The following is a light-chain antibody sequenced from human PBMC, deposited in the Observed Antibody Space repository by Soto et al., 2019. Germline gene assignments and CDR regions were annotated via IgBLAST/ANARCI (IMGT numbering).Light chain of an antibody. CDR2: NNN. Sequence: SVLTQPPSASGTPGQRVTISCSGSSSNIGSNTVSWYQQLPGTAPKLLIYNNNQRPSGVPDRFSGSKSGTSASLAISGLQAEDEADYYCAAWDDSLNGRVFGGGTKLTVL. CDR3: AAWDDSLNGRV. V-gene: IGLV1-44*01. J-gene: IGLJ3*02. CDR1: SSNIGSNT.